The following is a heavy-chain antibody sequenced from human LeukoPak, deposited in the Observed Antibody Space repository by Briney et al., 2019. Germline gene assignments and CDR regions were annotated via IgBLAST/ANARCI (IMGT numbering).Heavy chain of an antibody. CDR3: AREAYYDSSGYYSTLDY. Sequence: GGSLRLSCAASGFTFSSYWMHWVRQAPGKGLVWVSRINSDGSSTSYADSVKGRFTISRDNAKNTLYLQMNSLRAEDTAVYCCAREAYYDSSGYYSTLDYWGQGTLVTVSS. CDR1: GFTFSSYW. J-gene: IGHJ4*02. V-gene: IGHV3-74*01. CDR2: INSDGSST. D-gene: IGHD3-22*01.